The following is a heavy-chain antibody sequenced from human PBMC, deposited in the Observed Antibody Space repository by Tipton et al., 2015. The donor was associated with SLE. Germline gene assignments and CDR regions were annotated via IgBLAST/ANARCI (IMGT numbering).Heavy chain of an antibody. CDR2: IYNNGNT. V-gene: IGHV4-59*11. D-gene: IGHD2-15*01. Sequence: TLSLTCTVSGASISSHYWNWIRQPPGKGLEWIGNIYNNGNTNYNPSLKSRVTISVDTSRNQFFLKLSSVTAADTALYYCARAKRSSSAWAYWFDPWGQGTLATVSS. CDR3: ARAKRSSSAWAYWFDP. CDR1: GASISSHY. J-gene: IGHJ5*02.